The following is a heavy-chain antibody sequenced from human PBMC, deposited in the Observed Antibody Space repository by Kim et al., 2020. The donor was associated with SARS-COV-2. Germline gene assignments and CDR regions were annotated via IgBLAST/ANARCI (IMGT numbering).Heavy chain of an antibody. CDR3: ARVLPRGYSYGYGIVGATGMDV. CDR2: IYHSGST. D-gene: IGHD5-18*01. J-gene: IGHJ6*02. Sequence: SETLSLTCTVSGYSISSGYYWGWIRQPPGKGLEWIGSIYHSGSTHYNPSLESRVTISVDTSKNQFSLKLSSVTAADTAVYYCARVLPRGYSYGYGIVGATGMDVWGQGTTVTVSS. V-gene: IGHV4-38-2*02. CDR1: GYSISSGYY.